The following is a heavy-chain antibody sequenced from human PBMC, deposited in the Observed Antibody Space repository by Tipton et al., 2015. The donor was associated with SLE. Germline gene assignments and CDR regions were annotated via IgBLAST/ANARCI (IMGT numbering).Heavy chain of an antibody. V-gene: IGHV4-34*12. J-gene: IGHJ4*02. CDR1: GGSFNGYF. D-gene: IGHD1-1*01. CDR3: ARVAPTEVFDY. Sequence: GLVKPSQTLSLTCAVYGGSFNGYFWTWIRQPPGKGLEWIAEIIHSGVTNYNPSLRSRVTISVDMSKNQVSLKLSPVTAADTAVYYCARVAPTEVFDYWGQGTLVTVSS. CDR2: IIHSGVT.